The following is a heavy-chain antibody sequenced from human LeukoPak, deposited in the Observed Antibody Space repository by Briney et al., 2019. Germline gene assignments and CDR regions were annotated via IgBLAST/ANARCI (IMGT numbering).Heavy chain of an antibody. D-gene: IGHD1-1*01. CDR3: ARDPNWNDEGY. Sequence: SETLSLTCTVSGGSTSSYYWSWLRQPPGKGLEWIGYIYYSGSTNYNPSLKSRVTISVDTSKNQFSLKLTSVTAADTAVYYCARDPNWNDEGYWGQGTLVTVSS. CDR1: GGSTSSYY. CDR2: IYYSGST. V-gene: IGHV4-59*01. J-gene: IGHJ4*02.